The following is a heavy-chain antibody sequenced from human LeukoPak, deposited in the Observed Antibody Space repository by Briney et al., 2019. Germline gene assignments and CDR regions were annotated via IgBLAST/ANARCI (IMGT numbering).Heavy chain of an antibody. CDR2: INHSGST. D-gene: IGHD6-13*01. V-gene: IGHV4-34*01. CDR3: ACSPYIAEVPYYFDY. CDR1: GGSFSGYY. J-gene: IGHJ4*02. Sequence: SETLSLTCAVYGGSFSGYYWSWIRQPPGKGLEWIGGINHSGSTYYNPSLKSRVTISVDTSKNQFSLKLSSVTAADTAVYYCACSPYIAEVPYYFDYWGQGTLVTVSS.